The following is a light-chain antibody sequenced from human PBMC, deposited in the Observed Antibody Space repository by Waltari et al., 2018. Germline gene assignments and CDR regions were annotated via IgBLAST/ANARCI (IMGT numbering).Light chain of an antibody. CDR1: NSDVGTYNL. J-gene: IGLJ3*02. V-gene: IGLV2-23*01. Sequence: QSALTQPASVSGSPGQSITIPCTGTNSDVGTYNLVSWYQQPPGKAPKLMIYEGNKRPSGVSYRFSGSKSGNTASLTISGLQAEDEADYYCSSFAGTVMFGGGTKLTVL. CDR3: SSFAGTVM. CDR2: EGN.